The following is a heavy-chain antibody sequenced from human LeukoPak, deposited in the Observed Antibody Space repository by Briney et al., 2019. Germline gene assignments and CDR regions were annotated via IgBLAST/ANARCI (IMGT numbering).Heavy chain of an antibody. CDR3: ARGIIWFGGLYYFDY. V-gene: IGHV4-4*02. CDR1: GFTFTNYAM. J-gene: IGHJ4*02. CDR2: IYHSGST. D-gene: IGHD3-10*01. Sequence: GSLRLSCAASGFTFTNYAMTWVRQAPGKGLEWIGEIYHSGSTNYNPSLKSRVTISVDKSKNQFSLKLSSVTAADTAVYYCARGIIWFGGLYYFDYWGQGTLVTVSS.